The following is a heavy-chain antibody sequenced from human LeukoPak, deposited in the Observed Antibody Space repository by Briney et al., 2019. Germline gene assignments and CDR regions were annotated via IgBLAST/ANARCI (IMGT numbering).Heavy chain of an antibody. Sequence: GSLRLSCAASGFTFSNAWMSWVRQAPGKGLEWIGSIYYSGSTYYNPSLKSRVTISVDTSKNQFSLKLSSVTAADTAVYYCARTPIAGATIAGWFDPWGQGTLVTVSS. D-gene: IGHD1-26*01. CDR3: ARTPIAGATIAGWFDP. CDR1: GFTFSNAW. V-gene: IGHV4-38-2*01. J-gene: IGHJ5*02. CDR2: IYYSGST.